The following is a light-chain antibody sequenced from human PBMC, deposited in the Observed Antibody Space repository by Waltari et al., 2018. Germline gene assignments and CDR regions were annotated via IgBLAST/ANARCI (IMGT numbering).Light chain of an antibody. Sequence: QSVLTQPPSVSGAPGQRVTIHCTWGSSTIGADYEVHWYQQLPGTAPNLLIFDTTNRPSGVPNRFSGSKSGTSAFLAITGLQPEDEADYYCQSYDSSLSGWRVFGTGTKVTVL. CDR2: DTT. J-gene: IGLJ1*01. V-gene: IGLV1-40*01. CDR1: SSTIGADYE. CDR3: QSYDSSLSGWRV.